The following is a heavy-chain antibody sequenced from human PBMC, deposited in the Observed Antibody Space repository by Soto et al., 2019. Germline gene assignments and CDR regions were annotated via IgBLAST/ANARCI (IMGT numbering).Heavy chain of an antibody. CDR1: GFTVSSNY. Sequence: PGGSLRLSCAPSGFTVSSNYMSWVRQAPGKGLEWVSVIYSGGSTYYADSVKGRFTISRDNSKNMLYLQMNSLRAEDTAVYYCARAFDWLSTFWYFGLWGRGTLVTVSS. D-gene: IGHD3-9*01. J-gene: IGHJ2*01. CDR2: IYSGGST. V-gene: IGHV3-66*01. CDR3: ARAFDWLSTFWYFGL.